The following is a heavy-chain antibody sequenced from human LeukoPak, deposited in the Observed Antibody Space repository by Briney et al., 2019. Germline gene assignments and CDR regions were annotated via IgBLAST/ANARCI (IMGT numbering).Heavy chain of an antibody. CDR1: GYTFTSYG. J-gene: IGHJ4*02. CDR2: ISAYNGNT. V-gene: IGHV1-18*01. CDR3: ARVLNDFWSGYYQDY. D-gene: IGHD3-3*01. Sequence: ASVKVSCKASGYTFTSYGISWVRQAPGQGLEWMGWISAYNGNTNYAQKLQGRVTMTTDTSTSTAYMELRSLRSGDTAVYYCARVLNDFWSGYYQDYWGQGTLVTVSS.